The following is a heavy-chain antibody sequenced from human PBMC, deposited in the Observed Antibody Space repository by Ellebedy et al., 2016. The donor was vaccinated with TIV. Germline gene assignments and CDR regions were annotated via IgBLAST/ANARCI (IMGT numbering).Heavy chain of an antibody. Sequence: GESLKISCAASGFTFSTYAMSWVRQAPGKGLEWVSGFGVSSDTTYYADSVKGRFTISRDNSQNTLYLQMNSLRADDRAIYFCAKGRSGTYIHHAFDSWGQGTLVTVSS. V-gene: IGHV3-23*01. J-gene: IGHJ4*02. D-gene: IGHD1-14*01. CDR2: FGVSSDTT. CDR1: GFTFSTYA. CDR3: AKGRSGTYIHHAFDS.